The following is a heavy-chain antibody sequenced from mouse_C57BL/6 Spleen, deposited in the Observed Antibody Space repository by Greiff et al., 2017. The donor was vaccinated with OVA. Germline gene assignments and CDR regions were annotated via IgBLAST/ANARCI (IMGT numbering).Heavy chain of an antibody. Sequence: EVQLQQSGPELVKPGASVKISCKASGYTFTDYYMNWVKQSHGKSLEWIGDINPNNGGTSYNQKFKGKATLTVDKSSSTAYMELRSLTSEDSAVYYCARYGNYVRFAYWGQGTLVTVSA. J-gene: IGHJ3*01. D-gene: IGHD2-1*01. CDR3: ARYGNYVRFAY. CDR2: INPNNGGT. V-gene: IGHV1-26*01. CDR1: GYTFTDYY.